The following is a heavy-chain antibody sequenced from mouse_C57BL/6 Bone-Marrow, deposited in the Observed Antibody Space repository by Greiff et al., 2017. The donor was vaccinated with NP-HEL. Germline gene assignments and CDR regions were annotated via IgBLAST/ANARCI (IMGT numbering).Heavy chain of an antibody. V-gene: IGHV1-19*01. J-gene: IGHJ2*01. Sequence: VQLQQSGPVLVKPGASVKMSCKASGYTFTDYYMNWVKQSPGQSLEWIGVINPYNGGTSYNQKFKGKATLTVDKSSSTAYMERNSLTYKESAVYYYAKRGPFDYWGQGTTLTVSS. CDR3: AKRGPFDY. CDR1: GYTFTDYY. CDR2: INPYNGGT.